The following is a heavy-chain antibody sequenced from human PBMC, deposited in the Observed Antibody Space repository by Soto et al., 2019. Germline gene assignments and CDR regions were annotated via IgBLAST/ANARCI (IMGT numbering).Heavy chain of an antibody. CDR1: GDSVSSNSAG. V-gene: IGHV6-1*01. D-gene: IGHD1-26*01. CDR2: TYYRSKWYY. J-gene: IGHJ4*01. Sequence: TLSLTCAITGDSVSSNSAGWSWVRQSPSRGLEWLGRTYYRSKWYYEYAVSVRGRITINPDTSKNQYSLQLNSVTPEDTAVYFCARAEQYSGRIFDYWGQGTPVTVSS. CDR3: ARAEQYSGRIFDY.